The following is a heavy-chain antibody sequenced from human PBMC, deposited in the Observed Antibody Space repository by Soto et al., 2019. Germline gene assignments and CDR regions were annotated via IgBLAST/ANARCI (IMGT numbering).Heavy chain of an antibody. CDR2: IGGGGGSST. V-gene: IGHV3-23*01. D-gene: IGHD3-16*01. CDR3: AKLLGDSVSFPTGY. J-gene: IGHJ4*02. CDR1: AFTSSSYA. Sequence: EVQLLESGGGLVQPGGSLRLSCAASAFTSSSYAMSWVRQAPGKGLGWVSTIGGGGGSSTYYADSVKGRITIFREKSKNPLCLQMNSLRAEDTALYDCAKLLGDSVSFPTGYWGQGTLVTVSS.